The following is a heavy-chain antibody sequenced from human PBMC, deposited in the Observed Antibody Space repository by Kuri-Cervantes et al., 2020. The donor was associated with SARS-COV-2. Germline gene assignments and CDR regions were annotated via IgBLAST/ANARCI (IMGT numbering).Heavy chain of an antibody. CDR3: AKSRRGVEWLTHDY. CDR1: GFTFSTYW. J-gene: IGHJ4*02. Sequence: GESLKISCAASGFTFSTYWLSWVRQAPGRGLEWVSAISGSGGSTYYADSVKGRFTISRDNSKNTLYLQMNSLRAEDTAVYYCAKSRRGVEWLTHDYWGQGTLVTVSS. CDR2: ISGSGGST. D-gene: IGHD3-3*01. V-gene: IGHV3-23*01.